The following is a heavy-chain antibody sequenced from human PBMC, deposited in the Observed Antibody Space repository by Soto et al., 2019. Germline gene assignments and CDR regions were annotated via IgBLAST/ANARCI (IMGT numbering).Heavy chain of an antibody. CDR1: GGSFSGYY. V-gene: IGHV4-34*01. Sequence: PSETLSLTCAVYGGSFSGYYWSWIRQPPGKGLEWIGEINHSGSTNYNPSLKSRVTISVDTSKNQFSLKLSSVTAADTAVYYCARGPKGVLLWFGGTHDYYYYGMDVWGQGTTVTVSS. J-gene: IGHJ6*02. CDR2: INHSGST. D-gene: IGHD3-10*01. CDR3: ARGPKGVLLWFGGTHDYYYYGMDV.